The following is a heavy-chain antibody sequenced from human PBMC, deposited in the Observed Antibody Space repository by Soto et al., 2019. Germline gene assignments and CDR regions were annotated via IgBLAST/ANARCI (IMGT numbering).Heavy chain of an antibody. D-gene: IGHD1-7*01. CDR3: ARDNWNSY. V-gene: IGHV3-74*01. Sequence: GGSLRLSCVASGFTFSNYWMHWVRQAPGKGLVWVSRISTDESSTNYADSVTGRFTISRDNAMNTLYLQMNSLRAEDTAVYYCARDNWNSYWGQGTLVTAPQ. CDR1: GFTFSNYW. CDR2: ISTDESST. J-gene: IGHJ4*02.